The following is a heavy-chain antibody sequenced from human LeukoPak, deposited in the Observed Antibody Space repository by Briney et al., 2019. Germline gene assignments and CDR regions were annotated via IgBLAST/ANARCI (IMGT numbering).Heavy chain of an antibody. J-gene: IGHJ5*02. V-gene: IGHV1-3*01. D-gene: IGHD3-10*01. CDR2: INAGNGNT. CDR1: GYTFTSYA. Sequence: ASVTVSCTASGYTFTSYAMHWVRQAPGQRLEWMGWINAGNGNTKYSQKFQGRVTITRDTSASTAYMELSSLRSEDTAVYYCARDRITIVRGVHNWFDPWGQGTLVTVSS. CDR3: ARDRITIVRGVHNWFDP.